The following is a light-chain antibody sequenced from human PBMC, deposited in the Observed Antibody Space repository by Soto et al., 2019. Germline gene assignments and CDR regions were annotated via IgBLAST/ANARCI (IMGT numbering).Light chain of an antibody. CDR1: QSVSSIY. V-gene: IGKV3-20*01. CDR2: RAS. Sequence: EIGLKQSPGTMSLSPGERATLSCRASQSVSSIYLAWYQQKPGQAPRLLIYRASSRATGIPDRFSGSGSGTDFTLTISRLEPEDFAVYYCQQYGGSPPYTFGQGTKLEIK. J-gene: IGKJ2*01. CDR3: QQYGGSPPYT.